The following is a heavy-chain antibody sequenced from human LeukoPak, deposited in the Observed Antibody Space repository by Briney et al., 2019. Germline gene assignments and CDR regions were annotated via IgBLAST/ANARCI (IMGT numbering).Heavy chain of an antibody. CDR1: GGSISSSSYY. J-gene: IGHJ4*02. V-gene: IGHV4-39*07. Sequence: SETLSLTCTVSGGSISSSSYYWGWIRQPPGKGLEWIGSIYYSGSTYYNPSLKSRVTISVDTSKNQFSLKLSSVTAADTAVYYCARGREGGSGYDREGYYFDYWGQGTLVTVSS. CDR3: ARGREGGSGYDREGYYFDY. CDR2: IYYSGST. D-gene: IGHD5-12*01.